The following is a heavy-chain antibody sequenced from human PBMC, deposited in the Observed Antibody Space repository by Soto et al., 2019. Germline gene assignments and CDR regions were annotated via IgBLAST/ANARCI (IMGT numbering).Heavy chain of an antibody. J-gene: IGHJ6*02. Sequence: PGGSLRLSCAASGFTFSSYAMSWVRQAPGKGLEWVSTISSSSGSTNYADSVKGRFTISRDNAKNSLYLQMNSLRAEDTAVYYCARDRGYSYGTYGMDVWVQGTTVTVSS. V-gene: IGHV3-23*01. CDR2: ISSSSGST. CDR3: ARDRGYSYGTYGMDV. CDR1: GFTFSSYA. D-gene: IGHD5-18*01.